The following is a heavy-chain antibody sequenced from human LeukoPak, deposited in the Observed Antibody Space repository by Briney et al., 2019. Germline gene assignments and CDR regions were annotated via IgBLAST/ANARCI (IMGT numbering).Heavy chain of an antibody. CDR2: ISSSSSYI. J-gene: IGHJ4*02. Sequence: GGSLRLSCAASGFTFSSSSMTWVRQAPGKGLEWVSSISSSSSYIYYADSAKGRFTISRDSAKNSLYLQMSSLRAEDTAVYYCARVHSSSWYHPLDYWGQGTLVTVSS. CDR3: ARVHSSSWYHPLDY. CDR1: GFTFSSSS. V-gene: IGHV3-21*01. D-gene: IGHD6-13*01.